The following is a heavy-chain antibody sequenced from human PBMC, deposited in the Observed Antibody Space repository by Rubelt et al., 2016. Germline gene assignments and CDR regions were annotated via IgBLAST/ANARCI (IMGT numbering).Heavy chain of an antibody. J-gene: IGHJ4*02. Sequence: QVQLQESGPGLVKPSETLSLTCTVSGGSISSYYWSWIRQPPGKGLEWIGYIYYSGSTNYNPSLKSRGAISVDTYKNQFTLKLSAVTAADTAVYYCARDEGHYFDYWGQGTLVTVSS. V-gene: IGHV4-59*01. CDR3: ARDEGHYFDY. CDR2: IYYSGST. CDR1: GGSISSYY.